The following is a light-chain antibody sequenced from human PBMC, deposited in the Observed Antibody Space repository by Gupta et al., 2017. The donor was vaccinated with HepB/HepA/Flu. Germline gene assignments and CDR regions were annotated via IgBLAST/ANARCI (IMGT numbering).Light chain of an antibody. Sequence: DIQMTQSPSSLSASVGDRVTITCRAGQRVATYLHWYQQETGKAPKLLIYGASTLQSGVPPRFSGSGSGTDFTLTISRLQPEDFAIYYCQQRVSTPHTFGQGTKLEIK. CDR3: QQRVSTPHT. CDR2: GAS. J-gene: IGKJ2*01. V-gene: IGKV1-39*01. CDR1: QRVATY.